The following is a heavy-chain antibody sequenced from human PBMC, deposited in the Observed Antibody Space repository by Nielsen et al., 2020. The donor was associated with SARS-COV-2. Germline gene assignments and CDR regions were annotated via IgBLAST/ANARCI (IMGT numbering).Heavy chain of an antibody. CDR1: GFTFGTYT. Sequence: GGSLRLSCTVSGFTFGTYTISWVRQPPGKGLLWVAGILGSGAATFYADSVKGRFTVSRDNSMNTVYLEMSRLRSEDTALYFCAKDRIPDGLWEIDYWGQGTRVTVSS. CDR3: AKDRIPDGLWEIDY. CDR2: ILGSGAAT. V-gene: IGHV3-23*01. J-gene: IGHJ4*02. D-gene: IGHD1-14*01.